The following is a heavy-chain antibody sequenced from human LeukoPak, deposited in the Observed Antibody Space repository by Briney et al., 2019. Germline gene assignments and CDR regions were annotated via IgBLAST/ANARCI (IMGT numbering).Heavy chain of an antibody. CDR1: GGSISSGSYY. CDR3: ARGPAYDFWSGAFDY. J-gene: IGHJ4*02. Sequence: SETLSLTCTVSGGSISSGSYYWSWIRQPAGKGLEWIGRIYTSGSTNYNPSLKSRVTISVDTSKNQFSLKLSSVTAADTAVYYCARGPAYDFWSGAFDYWGQGTLVTVSS. D-gene: IGHD3-3*01. CDR2: IYTSGST. V-gene: IGHV4-61*02.